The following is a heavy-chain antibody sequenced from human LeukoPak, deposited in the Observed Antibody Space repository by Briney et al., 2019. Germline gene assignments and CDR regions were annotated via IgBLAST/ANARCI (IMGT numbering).Heavy chain of an antibody. CDR2: ISSSGSTI. CDR1: GFTFSDYY. Sequence: GGSLRLSCAASGFTFSDYYMSWIRQAPGKGLEWVTYISSSGSTIYYADSVKGRFTISRDNAKNSLYLQMNSLRAEDTAVYYCAREETYGDYWRPSDYWGQGTPVTVSS. CDR3: AREETYGDYWRPSDY. D-gene: IGHD4-17*01. V-gene: IGHV3-11*04. J-gene: IGHJ4*02.